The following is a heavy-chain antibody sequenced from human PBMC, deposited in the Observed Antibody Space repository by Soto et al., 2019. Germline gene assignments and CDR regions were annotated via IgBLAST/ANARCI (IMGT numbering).Heavy chain of an antibody. D-gene: IGHD3-10*01. Sequence: ESLKISRESHGYSFTTYWITWVRQKPGKGLEWMGSFHPGESDTRYSPSFQGQVTISADRSLTTAYLQWSSLQAADTATYYCARHEATYYNFYGMDVWGQGTTVTVSS. CDR1: GYSFTTYW. CDR3: ARHEATYYNFYGMDV. CDR2: FHPGESDT. J-gene: IGHJ6*02. V-gene: IGHV5-51*01.